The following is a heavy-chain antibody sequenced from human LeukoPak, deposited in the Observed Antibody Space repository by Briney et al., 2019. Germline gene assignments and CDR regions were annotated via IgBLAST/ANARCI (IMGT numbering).Heavy chain of an antibody. Sequence: GGSLTLFCAPSGLTFNIYPMHWARQARGRGLECVALLLYDGTKKYYADSVKGRFTIFRDNSRNTLFQQMNCLRAEDTAVYYCARTLTYYYDSSGYYLDYWGQGTLVTVSS. V-gene: IGHV3-30*04. CDR3: ARTLTYYYDSSGYYLDY. CDR1: GLTFNIYP. D-gene: IGHD3-22*01. CDR2: LLYDGTKK. J-gene: IGHJ4*02.